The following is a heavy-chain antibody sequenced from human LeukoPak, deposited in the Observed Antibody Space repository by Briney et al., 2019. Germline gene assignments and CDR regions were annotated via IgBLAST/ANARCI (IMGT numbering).Heavy chain of an antibody. CDR3: ARESADYYDSSGYYYLVYYFDY. Sequence: ASVKVSCKDSGYTFTRYYMHWVRQAPGQGLEWMGWINPNSGGTNYAQKFQGRVTMTRDTSISTAYMELSRLRSDDTALYYCARESADYYDSSGYYYLVYYFDYWGQGTLVTVSS. CDR2: INPNSGGT. V-gene: IGHV1-2*02. J-gene: IGHJ4*02. CDR1: GYTFTRYY. D-gene: IGHD3-22*01.